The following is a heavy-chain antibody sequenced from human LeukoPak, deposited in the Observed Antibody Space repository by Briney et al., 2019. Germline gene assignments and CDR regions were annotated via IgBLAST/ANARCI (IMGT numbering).Heavy chain of an antibody. V-gene: IGHV4-28*01. J-gene: IGHJ5*02. CDR3: ARRGYCSGGSCYSPNWFDP. D-gene: IGHD2-15*01. CDR1: GYAMSSSDW. CDR2: IYYSGSA. Sequence: SETLSLTCGVSGYAMSSSDWWGWIRQPPEKELEWIGYIYYSGSADYNPSLKSRVTISVDTSKNQFSLKLSSVTAADTAVYYCARRGYCSGGSCYSPNWFDPWGQGTLVTVSS.